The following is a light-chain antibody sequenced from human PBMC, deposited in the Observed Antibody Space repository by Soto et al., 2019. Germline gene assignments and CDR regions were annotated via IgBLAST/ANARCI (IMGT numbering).Light chain of an antibody. CDR3: QQYGRSPPWT. CDR1: QSMSASY. V-gene: IGKV3-20*01. Sequence: EIVSTQSPGTLSLSPGERGTLTCRASQSMSASYLAWYQQKPGQAPRLLFYGASNRATGIPDRFIDSGSGTDFTLTISRLEPEDYAVYYCQQYGRSPPWTFGQGTRVEI. CDR2: GAS. J-gene: IGKJ1*01.